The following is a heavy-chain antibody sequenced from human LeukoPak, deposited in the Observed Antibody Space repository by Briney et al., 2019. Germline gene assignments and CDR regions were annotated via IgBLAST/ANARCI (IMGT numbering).Heavy chain of an antibody. D-gene: IGHD4-17*01. V-gene: IGHV5-51*01. Sequence: GESLKISCEGSGYTFYNHWIAWVRQMPGKGLEWMGIIYPDDSDTKYSPTFQGQVTISADKSISTAYLQWSSLKASDTAIYYCATRGYGDYIFDYWGQGTLVTVSS. CDR2: IYPDDSDT. J-gene: IGHJ4*02. CDR1: GYTFYNHW. CDR3: ATRGYGDYIFDY.